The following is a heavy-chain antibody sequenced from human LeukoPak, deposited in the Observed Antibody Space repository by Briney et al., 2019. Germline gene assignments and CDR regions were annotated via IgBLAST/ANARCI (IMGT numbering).Heavy chain of an antibody. J-gene: IGHJ6*03. Sequence: GGSLRLSCAASGFTFSSYEMNWVRQAPGKGLEWVTYISSSGSTIYYADSVKGRFTISRDNAKNSLYLQMNSLRAEDTAVYYCPKVSVGSGWVDYYMDVWGKGTTVTISS. CDR2: ISSSGSTI. D-gene: IGHD6-19*01. V-gene: IGHV3-48*03. CDR1: GFTFSSYE. CDR3: PKVSVGSGWVDYYMDV.